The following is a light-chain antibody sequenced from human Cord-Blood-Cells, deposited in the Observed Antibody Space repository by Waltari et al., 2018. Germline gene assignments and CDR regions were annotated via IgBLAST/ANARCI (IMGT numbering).Light chain of an antibody. J-gene: IGLJ3*02. CDR3: CSYAGSSTNWV. CDR2: EGS. Sequence: QSALTQPASVSGSPGQSITISCTGTSSDVGSYNLVSWYQQHPGKAPKLLIYEGSKRPSGVSNRVAGSKSGNTSSRRISGLQAEDEADYYCCSYAGSSTNWVFGGGTKLTVL. V-gene: IGLV2-23*01. CDR1: SSDVGSYNL.